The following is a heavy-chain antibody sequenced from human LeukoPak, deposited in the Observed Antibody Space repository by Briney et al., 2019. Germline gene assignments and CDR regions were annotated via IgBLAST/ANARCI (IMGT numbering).Heavy chain of an antibody. CDR2: INPSGGST. V-gene: IGHV1-46*01. CDR3: ARVLLVRGVMGAFDI. Sequence: ASVNVSCKASGYTFTSCYMHWVRQAPGQGLEWMGIINPSGGSTSYAQKFQGRVTMTRDTSTSTVYMELSSLRSEDTAVYYCARVLLVRGVMGAFDIWGQGTMVAVSS. D-gene: IGHD3-10*01. CDR1: GYTFTSCY. J-gene: IGHJ3*02.